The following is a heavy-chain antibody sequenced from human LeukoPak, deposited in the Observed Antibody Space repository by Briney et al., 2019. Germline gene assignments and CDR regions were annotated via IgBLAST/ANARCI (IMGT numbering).Heavy chain of an antibody. V-gene: IGHV1-46*01. J-gene: IGHJ5*02. Sequence: ASVKVSCKASGYTFTNYFMHWVRQAPGQGLEWMGVINPSGGSTSYVQNFQGRVTMTRDMSTSTVYMELSRLTSDDTAVYYCARAGGRSWFDPWGQGTLVTVSS. CDR3: ARAGGRSWFDP. CDR1: GYTFTNYF. CDR2: INPSGGST.